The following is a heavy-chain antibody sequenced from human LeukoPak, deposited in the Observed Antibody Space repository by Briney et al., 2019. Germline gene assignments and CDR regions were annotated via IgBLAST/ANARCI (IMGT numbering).Heavy chain of an antibody. V-gene: IGHV1-2*02. CDR3: ARCLEWLLLCYYMDV. D-gene: IGHD3-3*01. J-gene: IGHJ6*03. CDR1: GYTFTGYY. CDR2: INPNSGGT. Sequence: GASVKVSCKASGYTFTGYYMHWVRQAPGQGLEWMGWINPNSGGTNYAQKFQGRVTMTRDTSISTAYMELSRLRSDDTAVYYCARCLEWLLLCYYMDVWGKGTTVTVSS.